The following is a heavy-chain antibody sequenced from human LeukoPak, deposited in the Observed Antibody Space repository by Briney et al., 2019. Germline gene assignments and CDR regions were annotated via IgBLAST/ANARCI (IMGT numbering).Heavy chain of an antibody. Sequence: SETLSLTCAVYGGSFSGYYWGWIRQPPGKGLEWIGEINHSGSTNYNPSLKSRVTISVDTSKNQFSLKLSSVTAADTAVYYCARYSSRAFDYWGQGTLVTVSS. J-gene: IGHJ4*02. CDR2: INHSGST. CDR3: ARYSSRAFDY. CDR1: GGSFSGYY. V-gene: IGHV4-34*01. D-gene: IGHD6-13*01.